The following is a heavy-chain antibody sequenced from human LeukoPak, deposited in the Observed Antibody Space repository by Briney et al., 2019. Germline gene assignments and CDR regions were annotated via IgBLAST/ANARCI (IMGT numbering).Heavy chain of an antibody. CDR3: ARMPYYDFWSGYGYYFDY. CDR2: IFSNDEK. J-gene: IGHJ4*02. V-gene: IGHV2-26*01. CDR1: GFSLRNARMG. D-gene: IGHD3-3*01. Sequence: SGPVLLKPTETLTLTCTVSGFSLRNARMGVSWIRQPPGKALEWLSHIFSNDEKSYTTSLKSRLTISKDTFKSQVVLTMTNVDPVDTATYYCARMPYYDFWSGYGYYFDYWGQGTLVTVSS.